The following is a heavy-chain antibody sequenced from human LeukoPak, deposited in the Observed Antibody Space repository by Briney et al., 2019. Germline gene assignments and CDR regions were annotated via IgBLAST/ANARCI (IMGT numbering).Heavy chain of an antibody. D-gene: IGHD3-22*01. CDR1: GGSFSGYY. CDR2: INHSGST. J-gene: IGHJ5*02. Sequence: SETLSLTCAVYGGSFSGYYWSWIRQPPGKGLEWIGEINHSGSTNYNPSLKSRVTISVDTSKNQFSLKLSSVTAADTAVYYCARGRGYYDSSGYYRRNNWFDPWGQGTLVTVSS. V-gene: IGHV4-34*01. CDR3: ARGRGYYDSSGYYRRNNWFDP.